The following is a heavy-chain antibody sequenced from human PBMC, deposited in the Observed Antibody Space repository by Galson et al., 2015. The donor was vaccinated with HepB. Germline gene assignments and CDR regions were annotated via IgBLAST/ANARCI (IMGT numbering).Heavy chain of an antibody. V-gene: IGHV3-7*03. D-gene: IGHD5-12*01. CDR3: ARDSVRSGYAEFDY. J-gene: IGHJ4*02. Sequence: SLRLSCAASGFTFSSYWMSWVRQAPGKGLEWVANIKQDGSEKYYVDSVKGRFTISRDNAKNSLYLQMNSLRAEDTAVYYCARDSVRSGYAEFDYWGQGTLVTVSS. CDR2: IKQDGSEK. CDR1: GFTFSSYW.